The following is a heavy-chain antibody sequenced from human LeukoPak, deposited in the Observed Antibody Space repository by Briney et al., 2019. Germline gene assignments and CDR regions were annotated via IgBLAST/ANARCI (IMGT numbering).Heavy chain of an antibody. V-gene: IGHV4-34*01. J-gene: IGHJ5*02. CDR3: ARGSTSTNWLDP. CDR2: INHSGST. D-gene: IGHD2-2*01. CDR1: GGSFSGYY. Sequence: SETLSLTCAVYGGSFSGYYWSWIRQPPGKGLEWVGEINHSGSTSYIPSLKSRVTISVDTSKNQFSLKLSSVTAADTAVYYCARGSTSTNWLDPWGQGTLVTVSS.